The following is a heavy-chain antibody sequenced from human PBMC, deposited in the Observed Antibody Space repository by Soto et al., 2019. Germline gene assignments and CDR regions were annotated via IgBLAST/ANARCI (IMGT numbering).Heavy chain of an antibody. J-gene: IGHJ4*02. CDR2: ISPKSGGT. D-gene: IGHD3-9*01. CDR1: GYNFIDFH. CDR3: ARPPGYISDWYYFDL. Sequence: QVQLVQSGAEVKKPGASVKVSCEASGYNFIDFHIHWVRQAPGQGFGWMGRISPKSGGTNYAQKFEGRVTMTWDTSLNTAYMELSSLKSDDTAVYYCARPPGYISDWYYFDLWGQGTRVTVSS. V-gene: IGHV1-2*02.